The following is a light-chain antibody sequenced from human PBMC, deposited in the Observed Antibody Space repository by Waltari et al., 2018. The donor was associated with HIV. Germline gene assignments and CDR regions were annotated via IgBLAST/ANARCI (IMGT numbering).Light chain of an antibody. CDR2: RGG. CDR3: LAWDSSVSEWV. J-gene: IGLJ3*02. CDR1: DKHICHER. V-gene: IGLV10-54*01. Sequence: GLTQPPSVSKGLGQTATLPCSGNDKHICHERASWLPWYRGHPPQVVSYRGGSRPSWISERFSTSRSGNTASLTISGLQVEDEAEYYCLAWDSSVSEWVFGGGTKLTVL.